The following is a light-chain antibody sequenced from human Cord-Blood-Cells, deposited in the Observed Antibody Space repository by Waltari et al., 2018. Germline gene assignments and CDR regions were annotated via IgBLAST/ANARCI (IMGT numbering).Light chain of an antibody. CDR2: DAS. J-gene: IGLJ1*01. V-gene: IGLV2-11*01. Sequence: QSALTQPRSVSGSPGQSVTIPCTGTSSDVGGYNYVSWYQQHPGKAPKLMIYDASKRPSGVPDRFSGSKSGNTASLTISGLQAEDEADYYCCSYAGSYTYVFGTGTKVTVL. CDR3: CSYAGSYTYV. CDR1: SSDVGGYNY.